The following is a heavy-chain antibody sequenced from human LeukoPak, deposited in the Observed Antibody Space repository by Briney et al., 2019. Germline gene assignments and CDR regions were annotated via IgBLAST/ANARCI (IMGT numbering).Heavy chain of an antibody. CDR1: GFTFSSYG. V-gene: IGHV3-30*02. J-gene: IGHJ4*02. CDR2: IRYDGSNK. Sequence: SGGSLRLSCAASGFTFSSYGMHWVGQAPGKGLEWVAFIRYDGSNKYYADSVKGRFTISRDNSKNTLYLQMNSLRAEDTAVYYCAKEPDFDWLLLDYWGQGTLVTVSS. D-gene: IGHD3-9*01. CDR3: AKEPDFDWLLLDY.